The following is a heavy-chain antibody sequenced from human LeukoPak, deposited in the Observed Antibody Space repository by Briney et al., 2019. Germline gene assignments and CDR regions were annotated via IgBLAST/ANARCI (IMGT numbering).Heavy chain of an antibody. Sequence: GGSLRLSCAASGFTFSSYAMSWVRQAPGKGLEWVSAISGSGGSTYYADSVKGRFTISRDNSKNTLYLQMNSLRVEDTAVYYCAKDFFGVVTNFDYWGQGTLVTVSS. D-gene: IGHD3-3*01. CDR1: GFTFSSYA. J-gene: IGHJ4*02. CDR2: ISGSGGST. V-gene: IGHV3-23*01. CDR3: AKDFFGVVTNFDY.